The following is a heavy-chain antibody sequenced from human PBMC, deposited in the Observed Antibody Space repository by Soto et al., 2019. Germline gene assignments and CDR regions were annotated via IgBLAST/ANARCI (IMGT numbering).Heavy chain of an antibody. D-gene: IGHD3-10*01. CDR1: GFPFRNFA. V-gene: IGHV3-15*01. J-gene: IGHJ4*02. CDR2: IKSRADGGTK. CDR3: AKRASGGRGVPHFDY. Sequence: PGGSLRLSCAASGFPFRNFAMAWVRQAPGKGLEWVGRIKSRADGGTKDYGAPVRGRFTISRDNSKNTLYLQMNSLRAEDTAVYYCAKRASGGRGVPHFDYWGQGTLVTVSS.